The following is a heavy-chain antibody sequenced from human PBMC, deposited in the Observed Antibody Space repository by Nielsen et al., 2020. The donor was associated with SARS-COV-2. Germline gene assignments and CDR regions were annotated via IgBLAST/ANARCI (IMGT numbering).Heavy chain of an antibody. J-gene: IGHJ4*02. D-gene: IGHD5-12*01. Sequence: SLKISCAASGFTFDDYAMHWVRQAPGKGLEWVSGISWNSGSIGYADSVKGRFTISRDNAKNSLYLQMNSLRAEDTALYYCAKDLSGHDYEYYFDYWGQGTLVTVSS. CDR2: ISWNSGSI. CDR1: GFTFDDYA. CDR3: AKDLSGHDYEYYFDY. V-gene: IGHV3-9*01.